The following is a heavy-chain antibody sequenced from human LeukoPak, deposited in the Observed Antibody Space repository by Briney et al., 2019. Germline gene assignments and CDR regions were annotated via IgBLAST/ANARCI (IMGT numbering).Heavy chain of an antibody. D-gene: IGHD2-2*01. V-gene: IGHV1-58*02. Sequence: SVKVSCKASGFTFTSSAMQWVRQARGQRLEWIGWIVVGSGNTNYAQKFQERVTITRDMSTSTAYMELSSLRSEDTAVCYCAADPYCSSTSCYEGFYYYYGMDVWGQGTTVTVSS. CDR1: GFTFTSSA. CDR3: AADPYCSSTSCYEGFYYYYGMDV. CDR2: IVVGSGNT. J-gene: IGHJ6*02.